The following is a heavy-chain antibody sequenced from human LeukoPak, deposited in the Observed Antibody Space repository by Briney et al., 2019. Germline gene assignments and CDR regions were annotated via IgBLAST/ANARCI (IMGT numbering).Heavy chain of an antibody. CDR3: ARDTGFGVVINPAYGMDV. Sequence: PGGSLRLSCAASGFTFSSYAMHWVRQAPGKGLEWVAVISYDGSNKYYADSVKGRFTISRDNSKNTLYLQMNSLRAEDTAVYYCARDTGFGVVINPAYGMDVWGQGTTVTVSS. CDR1: GFTFSSYA. D-gene: IGHD3-3*01. CDR2: ISYDGSNK. J-gene: IGHJ6*02. V-gene: IGHV3-30*04.